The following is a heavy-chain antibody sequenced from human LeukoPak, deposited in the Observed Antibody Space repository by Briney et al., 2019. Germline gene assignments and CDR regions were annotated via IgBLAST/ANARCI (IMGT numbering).Heavy chain of an antibody. Sequence: SETLSLTCTVSGGSISSYYWSWIRQPPGKGLEWIGYIYYSGSTNYNPSLKSRVTISVDTSKNQFSLRLSSVTAADTAVYYCATHQSYGDYPLDYWGQGTLVTVSS. CDR1: GGSISSYY. CDR2: IYYSGST. J-gene: IGHJ4*02. D-gene: IGHD4-17*01. V-gene: IGHV4-59*08. CDR3: ATHQSYGDYPLDY.